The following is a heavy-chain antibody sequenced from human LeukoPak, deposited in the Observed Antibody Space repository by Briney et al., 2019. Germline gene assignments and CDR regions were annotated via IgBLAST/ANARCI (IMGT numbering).Heavy chain of an antibody. CDR3: AEATLRLAGAFDI. J-gene: IGHJ3*02. D-gene: IGHD6-19*01. CDR2: ISYDGSNK. V-gene: IGHV3-30*18. Sequence: GGSLRLSCAASGFTFSSYGMHWVRQAPGKGLEWVAVISYDGSNKYYADSVKGRFTISRDNSKNTLYLQMNSLRAEDTAVYYCAEATLRLAGAFDIWGQGTMVTVSS. CDR1: GFTFSSYG.